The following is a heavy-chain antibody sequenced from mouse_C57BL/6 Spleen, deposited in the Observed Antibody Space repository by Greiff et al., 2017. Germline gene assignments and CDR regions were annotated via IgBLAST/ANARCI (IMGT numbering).Heavy chain of an antibody. CDR3: ARSGGIAY. Sequence: EVQLVESGGGLVKPGGSLKLSCAASGFTFSDYGMHWVRQAPEKGLEWVAYISSGSSTIYYADTVQGRFTISRDNAKNTLFLQMTSLRSEDTAMYYCARSGGIAYWGQGTLVTVSA. V-gene: IGHV5-17*01. J-gene: IGHJ3*01. CDR2: ISSGSSTI. CDR1: GFTFSDYG. D-gene: IGHD3-1*01.